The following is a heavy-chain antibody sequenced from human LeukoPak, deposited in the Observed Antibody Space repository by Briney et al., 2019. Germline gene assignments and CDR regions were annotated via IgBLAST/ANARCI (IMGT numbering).Heavy chain of an antibody. D-gene: IGHD1-26*01. V-gene: IGHV1-3*01. CDR3: ARAPYSGSYEFPTYFQH. CDR2: INAGNGDA. J-gene: IGHJ1*01. Sequence: ASVKVSCKTSGYTFTDYGMHWVRQAPGQRLEWMAWINAGNGDAKYSQKFQGRVTITRDTSASTAYMELSSLRSEDTAVYYCARAPYSGSYEFPTYFQHWGQGTLVTVSS. CDR1: GYTFTDYG.